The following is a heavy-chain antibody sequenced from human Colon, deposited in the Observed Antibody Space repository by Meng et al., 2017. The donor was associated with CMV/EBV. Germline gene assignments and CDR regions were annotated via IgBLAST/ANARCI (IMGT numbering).Heavy chain of an antibody. CDR3: TRSSGTYSWASDY. V-gene: IGHV3-73*01. D-gene: IGHD1-26*01. Sequence: SGFTFNDYAIHWVRQAPGGGLEWIGRIKNKAENYATAYAASVRDRFTLSRDDSQNTAYLQMNSLKTEDTAVYYCTRSSGTYSWASDYWGQGALVTVSS. J-gene: IGHJ4*02. CDR1: GFTFNDYA. CDR2: IKNKAENYAT.